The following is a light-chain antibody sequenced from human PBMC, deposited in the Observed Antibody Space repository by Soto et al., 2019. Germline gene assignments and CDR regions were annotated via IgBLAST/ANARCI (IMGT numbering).Light chain of an antibody. CDR3: QHYGSSPPIT. CDR2: DAS. J-gene: IGKJ5*01. CDR1: QTVSRNN. V-gene: IGKV3-20*01. Sequence: EIVLTQSPGTLSLSPGERATLSCRASQTVSRNNLVWYQQRPGQPPRLLIYDASNRATGIPARFSGSGSGTDFTLTISRLEPEDFAVYYCQHYGSSPPITFGQGTRLEI.